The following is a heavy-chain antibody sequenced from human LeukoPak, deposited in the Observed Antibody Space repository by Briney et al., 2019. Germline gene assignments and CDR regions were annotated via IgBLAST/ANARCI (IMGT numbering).Heavy chain of an antibody. J-gene: IGHJ4*02. V-gene: IGHV3-23*01. D-gene: IGHD4-11*01. CDR2: ITGSGSP. Sequence: GGSLRLSCAASEFTFSTYAMSWVRQAPGKGLEWVSAITGSGSPYYADSVKGRFTISRDNSKNTLFLQMNSLGAEDTAVYYCARDQNMGNYVEAGFDYWGQGTLVTVSS. CDR3: ARDQNMGNYVEAGFDY. CDR1: EFTFSTYA.